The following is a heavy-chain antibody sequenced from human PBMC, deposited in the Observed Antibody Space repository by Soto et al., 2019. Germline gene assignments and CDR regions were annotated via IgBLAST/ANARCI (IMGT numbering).Heavy chain of an antibody. CDR1: GFIFGSYG. J-gene: IGHJ4*02. V-gene: IGHV3-23*01. CDR2: VSGPGDNT. Sequence: EVQLLETGGDLVQPGGSLRLSCAASGFIFGSYGMSWVRQAPGKGLEWVSAVSGPGDNTYYADSVEGRFTISRDNSRNTLYLQMNSLRAEDTAIYYCAKNGPRSHYSSSSTDLDYWGLGTLVTVSS. D-gene: IGHD6-6*01. CDR3: AKNGPRSHYSSSSTDLDY.